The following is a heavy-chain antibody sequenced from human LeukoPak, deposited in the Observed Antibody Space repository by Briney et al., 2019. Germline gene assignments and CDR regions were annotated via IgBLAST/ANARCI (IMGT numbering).Heavy chain of an antibody. CDR2: IYYNGYT. D-gene: IGHD1-26*01. CDR1: RGSVSSSSYY. V-gene: IGHV4-39*01. Sequence: PSETLFLTCTVSRGSVSSSSYYWGWIRQPPGKGLEWIGSIYYNGYTYYNPSLESRVTISVDTSKNQFSLKLSSVTAADTAVYYCARHEYSGSYYGLSWFDPWGPGTLVTVSS. CDR3: ARHEYSGSYYGLSWFDP. J-gene: IGHJ5*02.